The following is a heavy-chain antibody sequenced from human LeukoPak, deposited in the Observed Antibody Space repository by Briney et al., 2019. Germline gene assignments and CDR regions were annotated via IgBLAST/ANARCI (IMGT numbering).Heavy chain of an antibody. CDR3: ARDYYGSGSPVY. CDR1: GGSISSGGYY. D-gene: IGHD3-10*01. Sequence: PSQTLSLTCTGSGGSISSGGYYWSWIRQHPGKGLEWIGYIYYSGSTYYNPSLKSRVTISVDTSKNQFSLKLSSVTAADTAVYYCARDYYGSGSPVYWGQGTLVTVSS. CDR2: IYYSGST. J-gene: IGHJ4*02. V-gene: IGHV4-31*03.